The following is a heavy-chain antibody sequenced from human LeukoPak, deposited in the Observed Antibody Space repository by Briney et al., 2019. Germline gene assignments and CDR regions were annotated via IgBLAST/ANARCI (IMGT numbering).Heavy chain of an antibody. Sequence: SETLSLTCTVSGGSISSGSYYWSWIRQPAGKGLERIGRIYTSGSTNYNPSLKSRVTISVDTSKNQFSLKLSSVTAADTAVYYCATLNDSSGYFDAFDIWGQGTMVTVSS. CDR2: IYTSGST. D-gene: IGHD3-22*01. J-gene: IGHJ3*02. CDR1: GGSISSGSYY. V-gene: IGHV4-61*02. CDR3: ATLNDSSGYFDAFDI.